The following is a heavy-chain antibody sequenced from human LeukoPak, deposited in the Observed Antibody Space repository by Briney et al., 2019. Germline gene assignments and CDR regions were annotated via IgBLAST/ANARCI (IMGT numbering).Heavy chain of an antibody. D-gene: IGHD3-22*01. CDR1: GFTFSSYA. CDR3: FTKSSCYWETASPLDY. V-gene: IGHV3-23*01. CDR2: VSGSGGSK. Sequence: ESLSLTCAVSGFTFSSYAMSWVRQAPGKGLEWVSPVSGSGGSKYYADSVNGRFTISRNNSKHTLYLQTNSLSADTPAEFCGFTKSSCYWETASPLDYWGQRTLVTVSS. J-gene: IGHJ4*02.